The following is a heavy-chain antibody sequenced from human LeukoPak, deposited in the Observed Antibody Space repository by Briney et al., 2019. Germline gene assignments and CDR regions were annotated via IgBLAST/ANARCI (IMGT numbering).Heavy chain of an antibody. CDR1: GGSISSGDYY. CDR2: IYYSGST. V-gene: IGHV4-30-4*08. Sequence: PSQTLSLTCTVSGGSISSGDYYRSWIRQPPGKGLEWIGYIYYSGSTYYNPSLKSRVTISVDTSKNQFSLKLSSVTAADTAVYYCARVERVDGAAGYWGQGTLVTVSS. CDR3: ARVERVDGAAGY. D-gene: IGHD6-25*01. J-gene: IGHJ4*02.